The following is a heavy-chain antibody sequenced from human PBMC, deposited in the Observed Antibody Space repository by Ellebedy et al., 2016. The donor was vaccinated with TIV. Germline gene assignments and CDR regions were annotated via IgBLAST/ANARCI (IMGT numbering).Heavy chain of an antibody. CDR2: ISGSGGST. D-gene: IGHD5-12*01. CDR1: GFTFSSYA. J-gene: IGHJ6*02. Sequence: PGGSLRLSCAASGFTFSSYAMSWVRQAPGKGLEWVSSISGSGGSTYYADSVKGRFNISRDNSKNTLYLQMNSLRAEDTAVYYCAKDYSGLRGLDVWGQGTTVTVSS. V-gene: IGHV3-23*01. CDR3: AKDYSGLRGLDV.